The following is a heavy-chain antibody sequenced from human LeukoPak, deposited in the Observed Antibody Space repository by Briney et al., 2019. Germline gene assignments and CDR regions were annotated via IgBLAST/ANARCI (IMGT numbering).Heavy chain of an antibody. CDR2: ISSSESSI. Sequence: GGSLRLSCAASGSTFSSYEMNWVRQAPRKGLEWVSYISSSESSIYYADSVKGRFTISRDNAKNSLYLQMNSLRSEDTAVYYCARDRDWNSFDYWGQGTLVTVSS. D-gene: IGHD1-1*01. V-gene: IGHV3-48*03. CDR1: GSTFSSYE. CDR3: ARDRDWNSFDY. J-gene: IGHJ4*02.